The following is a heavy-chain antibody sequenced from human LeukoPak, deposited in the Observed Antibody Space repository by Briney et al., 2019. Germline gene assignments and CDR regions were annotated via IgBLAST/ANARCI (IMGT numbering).Heavy chain of an antibody. V-gene: IGHV3-9*01. CDR1: GFTFDDYA. CDR3: EKDYKTMGRGAGDY. J-gene: IGHJ4*02. Sequence: PGGSLRLSCAASGFTFDDYAMHWVRQAPGKGLEWVSGISWNSGSIGYADSVKGRFTISRDNAKNSLYLQMSSLRAEDTALYHCEKDYKTMGRGAGDYWGQGTLVTVSS. D-gene: IGHD3-10*01. CDR2: ISWNSGSI.